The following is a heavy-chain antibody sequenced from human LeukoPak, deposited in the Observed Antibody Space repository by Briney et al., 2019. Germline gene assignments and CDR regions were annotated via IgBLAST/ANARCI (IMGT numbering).Heavy chain of an antibody. D-gene: IGHD2/OR15-2a*01. CDR3: AKDRAARGRGNYFYMDV. Sequence: GGSLRLSCAASGFTFDDYAMHWVRQASGKGLEWVSHITWDGGSTHYADSVEGRFTISRDDRENSLYLQMNSLRPEDTALYYCAKDRAARGRGNYFYMDVWGKGTTVTVSS. V-gene: IGHV3-43D*03. J-gene: IGHJ6*03. CDR2: ITWDGGST. CDR1: GFTFDDYA.